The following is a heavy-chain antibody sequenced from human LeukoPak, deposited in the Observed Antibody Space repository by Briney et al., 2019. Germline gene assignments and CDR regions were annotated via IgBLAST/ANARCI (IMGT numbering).Heavy chain of an antibody. Sequence: PGGSLRLSCAASGFTFSSYAMSWVRQAPGKGLEWVSGISGSGATTSYTDSVKGRFTISRDNSKNTLFLQMNSLRAEDTAAYYRANSKSPTRHFDYWGQGTLVTVSS. D-gene: IGHD2-15*01. CDR1: GFTFSSYA. CDR2: ISGSGATT. V-gene: IGHV3-23*01. J-gene: IGHJ4*02. CDR3: ANSKSPTRHFDY.